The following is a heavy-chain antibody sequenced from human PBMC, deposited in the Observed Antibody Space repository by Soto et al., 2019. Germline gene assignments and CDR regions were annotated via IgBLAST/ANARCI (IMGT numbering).Heavy chain of an antibody. CDR1: GFTFSSYA. J-gene: IGHJ4*02. D-gene: IGHD2-21*02. V-gene: IGHV3-23*01. CDR2: VSGGGGIT. Sequence: GGSLRLSCVASGFTFSSYAMTWVRQAPGKGPEWVSTVSGGGGITYYADSVKGRFTISRDNSKNTLYLQMNSLGAEDTAVYYCTKGGNSKAPYFEYWGQGTLVTVSS. CDR3: TKGGNSKAPYFEY.